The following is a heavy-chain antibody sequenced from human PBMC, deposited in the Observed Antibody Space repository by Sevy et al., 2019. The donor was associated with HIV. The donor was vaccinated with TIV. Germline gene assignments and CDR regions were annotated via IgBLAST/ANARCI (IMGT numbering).Heavy chain of an antibody. Sequence: GGSLRLSCAASGFTVSSYAMSWVRQAPGKGLEWVSVISGSDGSTYYADSVKGRFTISRDNSKNTLYLQMNSLRAEDTAVYYCAPNWNLDYWGQGTLVTVSS. CDR2: ISGSDGST. CDR3: APNWNLDY. V-gene: IGHV3-23*01. CDR1: GFTVSSYA. J-gene: IGHJ4*02. D-gene: IGHD1-1*01.